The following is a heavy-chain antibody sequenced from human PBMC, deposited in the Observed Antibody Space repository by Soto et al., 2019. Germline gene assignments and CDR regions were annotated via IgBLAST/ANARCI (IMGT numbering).Heavy chain of an antibody. CDR3: ARIISAYDFWSGYSYYGMDV. Sequence: ASVKVSCKASGYTFTSYDINWVRQATGQGLEWMGWMNPNSGNTGYAQKFQGRVTMTRNTSISTAYMELSSLRSEATAVYYCARIISAYDFWSGYSYYGMDVWGQGTTVTVSS. J-gene: IGHJ6*02. D-gene: IGHD3-3*01. V-gene: IGHV1-8*01. CDR1: GYTFTSYD. CDR2: MNPNSGNT.